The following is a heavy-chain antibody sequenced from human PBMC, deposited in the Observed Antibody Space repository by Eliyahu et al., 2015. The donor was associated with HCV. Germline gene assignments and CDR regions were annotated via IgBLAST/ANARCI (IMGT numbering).Heavy chain of an antibody. D-gene: IGHD3-16*01. CDR1: GFTFRXXX. CDR3: AKDYPHPHLLWGLPFFDD. J-gene: IGHJ4*02. CDR2: IQEDGGTT. V-gene: IGHV3-23*04. Sequence: EVQLVQSGGDLIQPGGSLRLSCAASGFTFRXXXMXWVRQAXGKGREWVSGIQEDGGTTYYADSVKGRFTISRDNSRNILYLQMNSLRVEDTAIYYCAKDYPHPHLLWGLPFFDDWGQGALVTVSS.